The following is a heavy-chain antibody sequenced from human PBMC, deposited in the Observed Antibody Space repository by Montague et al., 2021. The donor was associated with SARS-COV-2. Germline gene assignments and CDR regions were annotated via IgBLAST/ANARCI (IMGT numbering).Heavy chain of an antibody. D-gene: IGHD3/OR15-3a*01. CDR1: GGSISSGSYY. CDR3: AREKVGMIFVVVIIPNNWFDP. V-gene: IGHV4-61*02. CDR2: IYTSGST. Sequence: TLSLTCTVSGGSISSGSYYWSWIRQPAGKGLEWIGRIYTSGSTNYNPSLKSRVTISVDTSKNQFSLKLSSVTAADTAVYYCAREKVGMIFVVVIIPNNWFDPWGQGTLVTVSS. J-gene: IGHJ5*02.